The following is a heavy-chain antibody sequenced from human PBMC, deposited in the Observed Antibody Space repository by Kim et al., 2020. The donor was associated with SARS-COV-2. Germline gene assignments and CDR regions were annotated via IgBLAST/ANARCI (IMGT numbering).Heavy chain of an antibody. D-gene: IGHD3-10*01. CDR1: GFSISAEP. CDR2: IRSDSSAL. V-gene: IGHV3-48*01. J-gene: IGHJ3*01. Sequence: GGSLRLSCVASGFSISAEPMNWVRQAPGEGLEWISNIRSDSSALTYADSVRGRFTISRDNAKNSIFLQMNSLRVEDTAVYYCVRDVFYGFDVWGQGTLV. CDR3: VRDVFYGFDV.